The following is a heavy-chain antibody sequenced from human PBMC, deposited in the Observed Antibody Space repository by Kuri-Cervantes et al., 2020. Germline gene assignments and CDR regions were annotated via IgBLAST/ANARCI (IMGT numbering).Heavy chain of an antibody. J-gene: IGHJ6*02. CDR3: ARDQKAYTNYYGMDV. V-gene: IGHV3-33*08. CDR1: GFTFSSYS. D-gene: IGHD2-2*02. Sequence: GGSLRLSCAASGFTFSSYSMNWVRQAPGKGLEWVAVIWYDGSNKYYADSVKGRFTISRDNSKNTLYLQMNSLRAEDTAVYYCARDQKAYTNYYGMDVWGQGTTVTVSS. CDR2: IWYDGSNK.